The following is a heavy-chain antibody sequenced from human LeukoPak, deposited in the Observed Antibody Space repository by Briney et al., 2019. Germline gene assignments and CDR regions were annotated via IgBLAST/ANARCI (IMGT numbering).Heavy chain of an antibody. CDR2: LSGSGGGT. CDR3: AKRGVVIRVILVGFHKEAYYFDS. J-gene: IGHJ4*02. Sequence: GGSLRLSCAVSGITLSHYGMSWVRQAPGKGLKWVAGLSGSGGGTNYADSVKGRFTISRDNAKNTLYLQMNSLRAEDTAVYFCAKRGVVIRVILVGFHKEAYYFDSWGQGALVTVSS. D-gene: IGHD3-10*01. CDR1: GITLSHYG. V-gene: IGHV3-23*01.